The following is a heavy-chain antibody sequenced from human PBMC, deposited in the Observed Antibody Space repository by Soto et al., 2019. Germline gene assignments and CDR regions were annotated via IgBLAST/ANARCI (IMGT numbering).Heavy chain of an antibody. D-gene: IGHD3-22*01. CDR1: GYTFTSYG. Sequence: ASVKVSCKASGYTFTSYGIGWVRQAPGQGLEWMGWISAYNGNTNYAQKLQGRVTMTTDTSTSTAYMELRSLRSDDTAVYYCARFSYYDSSGYLVYWGQGTLVTVSS. CDR2: ISAYNGNT. CDR3: ARFSYYDSSGYLVY. J-gene: IGHJ4*02. V-gene: IGHV1-18*01.